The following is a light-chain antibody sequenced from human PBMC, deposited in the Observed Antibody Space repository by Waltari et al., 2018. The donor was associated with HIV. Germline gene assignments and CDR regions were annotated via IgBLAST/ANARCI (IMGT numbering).Light chain of an antibody. CDR3: QHYKSSWT. V-gene: IGKV1-5*03. Sequence: DIQMTQSPSTLSASVGDRVTITCRASQSISTWLAWYQQKPGKAPKVLIYKASNLESGVPSRFSGSGSGTEFTLTISSLQPDDFATYYCQHYKSSWTFGQGTKVE. J-gene: IGKJ1*01. CDR2: KAS. CDR1: QSISTW.